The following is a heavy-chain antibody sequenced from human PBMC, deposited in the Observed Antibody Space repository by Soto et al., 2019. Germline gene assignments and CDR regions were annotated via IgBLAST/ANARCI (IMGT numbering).Heavy chain of an antibody. CDR2: ISYSGRT. CDR1: GGSISSNNYF. V-gene: IGHV4-39*01. J-gene: IGHJ4*02. Sequence: QLQLQESGPGLVKPSETLSLTCTVSGGSISSNNYFWGWIRQPPGKALEWIGSISYSGRTYYTPSLKIRVPRSVDTSKNQFSLQLSSVTAADTAVYYCARHADLYYFDYWGQGTLVTVSS. CDR3: ARHADLYYFDY.